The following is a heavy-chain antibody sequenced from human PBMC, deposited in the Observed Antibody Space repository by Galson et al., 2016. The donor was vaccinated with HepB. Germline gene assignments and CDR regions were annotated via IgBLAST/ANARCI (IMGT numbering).Heavy chain of an antibody. V-gene: IGHV1-3*01. CDR3: GRAYSYGPEYFHH. J-gene: IGHJ1*01. Sequence: CKASGYTFSSSAMHWVRQAPGQRLEWMGWITAGNGHTKYSQKFQGRVTITRDTSANTAYIELSSLRSEDTAVYYCGRAYSYGPEYFHHWGQGTLVTVSS. CDR2: ITAGNGHT. CDR1: GYTFSSSA. D-gene: IGHD5-18*01.